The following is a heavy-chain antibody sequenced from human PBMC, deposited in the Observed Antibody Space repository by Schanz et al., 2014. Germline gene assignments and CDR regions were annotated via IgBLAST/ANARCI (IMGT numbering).Heavy chain of an antibody. D-gene: IGHD3-3*01. V-gene: IGHV3-66*04. Sequence: EVQVVESGGGLVQPGGSLRLSCVASGFNVSKSYVSWVRQAPGKGLEWVSTIASGGSHTFYADSVTGRFTISGDNSKNTLYLQMNSLRVEDTAVYYCARQPGRITVSGVVSNWFDPWGQGTLVTVSS. CDR1: GFNVSKSY. J-gene: IGHJ5*02. CDR3: ARQPGRITVSGVVSNWFDP. CDR2: IASGGSHT.